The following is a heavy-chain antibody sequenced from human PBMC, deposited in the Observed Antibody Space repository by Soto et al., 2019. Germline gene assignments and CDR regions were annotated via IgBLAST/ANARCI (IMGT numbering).Heavy chain of an antibody. J-gene: IGHJ4*02. CDR3: ARDQGSHPGD. D-gene: IGHD6-13*01. Sequence: QMQLQESGPGLVRPSGTVSLTCAVSGVSISSDNWWSWVRQPPGKALEWIGEIHHSGSTNYNPSLKSRVTMSVVPSNDLFSLTLNSVTSADTAFYYCARDQGSHPGDWGQGTLVSVSS. V-gene: IGHV4-4*02. CDR1: GVSISSDNW. CDR2: IHHSGST.